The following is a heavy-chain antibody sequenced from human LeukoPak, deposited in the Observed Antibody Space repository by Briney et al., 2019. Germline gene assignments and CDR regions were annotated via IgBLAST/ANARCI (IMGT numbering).Heavy chain of an antibody. J-gene: IGHJ3*02. V-gene: IGHV1-2*02. CDR3: ASYGGDSSMDQGLQAAFDI. CDR1: GFTFTAYH. CDR2: ISPNSGGT. Sequence: ASVKVSCKASGFTFTAYHMHWVRQAPGQGLEWMGWISPNSGGTNYAQKFQGRVTMTRDMSTSTVYMELSSLRSEDTAVYYCASYGGDSSMDQGLQAAFDIWGQGTMVTVSS. D-gene: IGHD3-22*01.